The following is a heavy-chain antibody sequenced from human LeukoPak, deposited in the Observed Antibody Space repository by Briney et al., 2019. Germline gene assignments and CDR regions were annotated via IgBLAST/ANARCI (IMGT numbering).Heavy chain of an antibody. D-gene: IGHD6-13*01. CDR2: MNPNSGNT. J-gene: IGHJ4*02. CDR1: GYTFTSYD. V-gene: IGHV1-8*03. CDR3: ARGLGIAAPSGLGY. Sequence: GASVKVSCKASGYTFTSYDINWVRQATGQGLEWMGWMNPNSGNTGYAQKFQGRVTITRNTSISTAYMELSSLRSEDTAVYYCARGLGIAAPSGLGYWGQGTLVTVSS.